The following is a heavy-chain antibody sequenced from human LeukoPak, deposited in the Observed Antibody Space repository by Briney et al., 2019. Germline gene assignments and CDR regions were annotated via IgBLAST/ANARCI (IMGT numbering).Heavy chain of an antibody. J-gene: IGHJ4*02. CDR1: GFTFFNYW. CDR3: ARDVDYANPRHDY. CDR2: INLEGSQK. V-gene: IGHV3-7*01. D-gene: IGHD4/OR15-4a*01. Sequence: PGGSLRLSCAASGFTFFNYWMSWVRQAPGKGLEWVANINLEGSQKYYVDSLKVRFTISRDNANNLLYLQMNSLRAEDTAVYYCARDVDYANPRHDYWGQGTLVTVSS.